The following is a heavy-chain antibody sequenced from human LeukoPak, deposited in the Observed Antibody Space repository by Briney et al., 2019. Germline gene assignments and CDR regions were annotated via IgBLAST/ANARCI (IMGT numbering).Heavy chain of an antibody. CDR1: GFTFSSYG. CDR3: ARADGPFYMDV. CDR2: IYYSGST. V-gene: IGHV4-59*01. J-gene: IGHJ6*03. Sequence: GTLRLSCAASGFTFSSYGMSWVRQAPGKGLEWIGYIYYSGSTNYNPSLKSRVTISVDTSKNQFSLKLSSVTAADTAVYYCARADGPFYMDVWGKGTTVTISS. D-gene: IGHD5-24*01.